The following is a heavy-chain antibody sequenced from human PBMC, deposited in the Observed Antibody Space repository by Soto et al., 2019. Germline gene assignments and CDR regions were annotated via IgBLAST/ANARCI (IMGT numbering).Heavy chain of an antibody. Sequence: QVHLQESGPGLVRPSEPLSLTCTVSGGSVRSASYYWSWIRQPPGKGLEWIGYIYNTGSTNHNPSLNSRVTISLDTSRNQFFLKFSSVTAADTAVYYCAKDPDLNYGDYVLDYWGQGILVNVSS. CDR1: GGSVRSASYY. CDR2: IYNTGST. D-gene: IGHD4-17*01. J-gene: IGHJ4*02. V-gene: IGHV4-61*01. CDR3: AKDPDLNYGDYVLDY.